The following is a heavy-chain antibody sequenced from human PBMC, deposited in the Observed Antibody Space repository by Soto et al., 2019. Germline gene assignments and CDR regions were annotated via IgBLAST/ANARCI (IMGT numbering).Heavy chain of an antibody. CDR2: IYYSGST. Sequence: TLETLSLTCTVSGGSIISGGYYWSWIRQHPGKGLEWIGYIYYSGSTYYNPSLKSRVTISVDTSKNQFSLKLSSVTAADTAVYYCARSGYSYGPNPLLYRGQGTLVTVSS. J-gene: IGHJ4*02. V-gene: IGHV4-31*03. CDR1: GGSIISGGYY. CDR3: ARSGYSYGPNPLLY. D-gene: IGHD5-18*01.